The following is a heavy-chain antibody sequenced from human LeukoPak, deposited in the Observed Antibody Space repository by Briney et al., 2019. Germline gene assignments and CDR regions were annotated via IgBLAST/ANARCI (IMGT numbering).Heavy chain of an antibody. CDR2: ISGSGGST. V-gene: IGHV3-23*01. CDR1: GFTFSSYA. Sequence: PGGSLRLSCAASGFTFSSYAMSWVRQAPGKGLEWVSAISGSGGSTHYADSVKGRFTISRDNSKNTLYLQMNSLRAEDTAVYYCAKDIYYGSGSYYLAPFDYWGQGTLVTVSS. D-gene: IGHD3-10*01. CDR3: AKDIYYGSGSYYLAPFDY. J-gene: IGHJ4*02.